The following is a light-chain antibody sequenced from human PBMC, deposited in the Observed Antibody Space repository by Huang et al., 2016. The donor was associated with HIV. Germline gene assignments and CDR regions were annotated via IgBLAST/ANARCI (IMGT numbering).Light chain of an antibody. CDR3: LQYDSLPYT. CDR1: QDINKY. Sequence: DIQMTQSPSSLSASVGDRVTITCQASQDINKYLNWYHQKPGKAPKLLIYDASNVETGVPSRFSGSGSGTDFTFAISSLQPEDIATYYCLQYDSLPYTFGQGTKLEI. V-gene: IGKV1-33*01. CDR2: DAS. J-gene: IGKJ2*01.